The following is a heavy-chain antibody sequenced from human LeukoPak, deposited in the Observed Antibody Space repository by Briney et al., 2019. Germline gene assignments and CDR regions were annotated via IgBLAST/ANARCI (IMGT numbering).Heavy chain of an antibody. V-gene: IGHV3-53*01. J-gene: IGHJ6*02. CDR1: GFTVSSNY. D-gene: IGHD1-7*01. CDR2: IYSGGST. CDR3: ARESGPNWNYVSDYYYGMDV. Sequence: PGGSLRLSCAASGFTVSSNYMRWVRQAPGKGLEWVSVIYSGGSTYYADSVKGRFTISRDNSKNTLYLQMNSLRAEDTAVYYCARESGPNWNYVSDYYYGMDVWGQGTTVTVSS.